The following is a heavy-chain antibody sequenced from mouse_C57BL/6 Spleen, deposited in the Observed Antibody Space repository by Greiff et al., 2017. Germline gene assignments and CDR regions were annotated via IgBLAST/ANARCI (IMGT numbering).Heavy chain of an antibody. CDR3: ARGGAYYGSSLYWYFDV. Sequence: QVQLQQSGAELVRPGSSVKLSCKASGYTFTSYWMDWVKQRPGQGLEWIGNIYPSDSETHYNQKFKDKATLTVDKSSSTAYMQLSSLTSEDSAVYYCARGGAYYGSSLYWYFDVWGTGTTVTVSS. CDR1: GYTFTSYW. D-gene: IGHD1-1*01. V-gene: IGHV1-61*01. CDR2: IYPSDSET. J-gene: IGHJ1*03.